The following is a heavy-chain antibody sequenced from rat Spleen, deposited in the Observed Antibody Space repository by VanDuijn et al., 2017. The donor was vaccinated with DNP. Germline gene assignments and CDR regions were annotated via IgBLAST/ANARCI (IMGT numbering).Heavy chain of an antibody. D-gene: IGHD1-1*01. Sequence: EVRLVESGGDLVQPGRSLKLSCAASGFTFSYYYMAWVRQAPKKGLEVVATITTSGDRTSYPDSVKGRFTISRDNAKNTLYLQMNSLQSEDTAIYHCVRPVRFYSGPFDSWGRGLMVTVSS. CDR3: VRPVRFYSGPFDS. V-gene: IGHV5-25*01. J-gene: IGHJ2*01. CDR2: ITTSGDRT. CDR1: GFTFSYYY.